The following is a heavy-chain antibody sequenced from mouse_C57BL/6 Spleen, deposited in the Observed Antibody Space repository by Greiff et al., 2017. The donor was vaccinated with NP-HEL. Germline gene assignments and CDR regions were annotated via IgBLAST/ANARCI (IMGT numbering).Heavy chain of an antibody. J-gene: IGHJ4*01. CDR1: GFTFSSYT. D-gene: IGHD2-5*01. V-gene: IGHV5-9*01. CDR2: ISGGGGNT. Sequence: EVKVVESGGGLVKPGGSLKLSCAASGFTFSSYTMSWVRQTPEKRLEWVATISGGGGNTYYTDSVKGRFTISRDNAKNTLYLQMSSLRSEDTALYYCASPYSNYYYAMDYWGQGTSVTVSS. CDR3: ASPYSNYYYAMDY.